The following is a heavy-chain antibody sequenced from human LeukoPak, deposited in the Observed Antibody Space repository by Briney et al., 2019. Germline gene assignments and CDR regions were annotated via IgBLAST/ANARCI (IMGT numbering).Heavy chain of an antibody. CDR1: GFTFSSFA. CDR3: AKDLNYYGSGSYWSY. Sequence: GGSLRLSCAASGFTFSSFAMNWVRQAPGKGLEWVSAITGGGGSTFYADSVKGRFTISRDNSKNTLYLQMNSLRAEDTAVYYCAKDLNYYGSGSYWSYWGQGTLVTVSS. D-gene: IGHD3-10*01. J-gene: IGHJ4*02. CDR2: ITGGGGST. V-gene: IGHV3-23*01.